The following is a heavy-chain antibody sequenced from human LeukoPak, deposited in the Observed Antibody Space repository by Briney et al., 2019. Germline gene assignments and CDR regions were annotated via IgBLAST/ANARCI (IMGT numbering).Heavy chain of an antibody. V-gene: IGHV3-23*01. Sequence: PARSMRLSCEASGFPFGTYGMTWVRQAPGKGLEWVSGITGSSPWTYYADSVRGRFTISRDNSKNTLHLQMDNLTADDTAIYYCARELVSLGTGYFDLWGRGALVTVSS. D-gene: IGHD7-27*01. J-gene: IGHJ2*01. CDR3: ARELVSLGTGYFDL. CDR1: GFPFGTYG. CDR2: ITGSSPWT.